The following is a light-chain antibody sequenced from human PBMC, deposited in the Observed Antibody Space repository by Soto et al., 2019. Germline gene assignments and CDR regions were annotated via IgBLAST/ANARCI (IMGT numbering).Light chain of an antibody. V-gene: IGKV3-11*01. J-gene: IGKJ4*01. CDR2: DAS. CDR3: QQYIQWPLT. Sequence: EIVLPQSPATMSLSPGASATLSCRASQSVSSYLAWYQQKPGQAPRLLIYDASNTATGIPARFSGSGSGTDFTLTISRLEPEDFAVYYCQQYIQWPLTVGGGTKVDIK. CDR1: QSVSSY.